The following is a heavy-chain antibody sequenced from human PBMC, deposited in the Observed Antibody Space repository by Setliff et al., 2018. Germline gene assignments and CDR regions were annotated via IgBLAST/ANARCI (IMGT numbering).Heavy chain of an antibody. CDR2: FYHSESM. V-gene: IGHV4-59*08. CDR3: AHSTTFDLHHDY. CDR1: GGSISSSY. D-gene: IGHD3-9*01. Sequence: PSETLSLTCNVSGGSISSSYWSWIRQPPGKGLEWIGYFYHSESMSYNPSLKGRVTMSADTSKNQVSLKLTSVSAADTAVYYCAHSTTFDLHHDYWGQGALVTVSS. J-gene: IGHJ4*02.